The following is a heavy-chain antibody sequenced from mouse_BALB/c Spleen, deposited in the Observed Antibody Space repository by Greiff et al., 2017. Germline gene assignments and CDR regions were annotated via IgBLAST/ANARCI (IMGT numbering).Heavy chain of an antibody. V-gene: IGHV3-2*02. CDR3: ARDRFYYFDY. CDR1: GYSITSDYA. CDR2: ISYSGST. D-gene: IGHD2-14*01. J-gene: IGHJ2*01. Sequence: EVKLQESGPGLVKPSQSLSLTCTVTGYSITSDYAWNWIRQFPGNKLEWMGYISYSGSTSYNPSLKSRISITRDTSKNQFFLQLNSVTTEDTATYYCARDRFYYFDYWGQGTTLTVSS.